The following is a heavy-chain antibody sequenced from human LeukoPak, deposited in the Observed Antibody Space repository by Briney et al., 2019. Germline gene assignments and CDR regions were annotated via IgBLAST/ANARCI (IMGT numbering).Heavy chain of an antibody. CDR1: GFTFSSYG. J-gene: IGHJ4*02. V-gene: IGHV3-30*02. CDR3: ANRHSSSWYQFDY. Sequence: PGGSLRLSCAASGFTFSSYGMHWVRQAPGKGQEGVAFIRYDGSNKYYADSVKGRFTISRDNSKNTLYLQMNSLRAEDTAVYYCANRHSSSWYQFDYWGQGTLVTVSS. CDR2: IRYDGSNK. D-gene: IGHD6-13*01.